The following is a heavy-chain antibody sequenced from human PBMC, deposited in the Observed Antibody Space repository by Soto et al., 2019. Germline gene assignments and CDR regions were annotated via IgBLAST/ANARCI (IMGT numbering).Heavy chain of an antibody. CDR2: IYYSGST. CDR1: GGSISSYY. V-gene: IGHV4-59*01. D-gene: IGHD2-15*01. J-gene: IGHJ6*02. CDR3: ARDGRYCSGGSCYMRSEDV. Sequence: QVQLQESGPGLVKPSETLSLTCTVSGGSISSYYWSWIRQPPGKGLGWIGYIYYSGSTNYNPSLKSRVTISVDTSKNQFSLKLSSVTAADTAVYYCARDGRYCSGGSCYMRSEDVWGQGTTVTVSS.